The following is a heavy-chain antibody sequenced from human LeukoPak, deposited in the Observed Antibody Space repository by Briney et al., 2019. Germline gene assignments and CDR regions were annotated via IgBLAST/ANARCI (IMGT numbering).Heavy chain of an antibody. D-gene: IGHD3-10*01. CDR2: ISPRSGDA. J-gene: IGHJ4*02. CDR1: GYSFTDYY. CDR3: ARGREIHGGSDTKLDDY. V-gene: IGHV1-2*02. Sequence: ASVKVSCKASGYSFTDYYMHWVRQAPGQGLEWMGWISPRSGDASYAQKFQGRVTMTRDTSINTVDMDLSGLTSDDTAVFYCARGREIHGGSDTKLDDYWGQGTLVTVSS.